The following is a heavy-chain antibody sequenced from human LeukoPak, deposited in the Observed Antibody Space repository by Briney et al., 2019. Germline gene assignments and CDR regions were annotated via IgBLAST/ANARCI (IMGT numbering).Heavy chain of an antibody. CDR2: IIPILGIA. CDR3: ARAYLALEYTANDY. D-gene: IGHD5-18*01. J-gene: IGHJ4*02. V-gene: IGHV1-69*04. CDR1: GGTFSSYA. Sequence: GASVKVSCKASGGTFSSYAISWVRQAPGQGLEWMGRIIPILGIANYAQKFQGRVTITADKSTSTAYMELSSLRSEDTAVYYCARAYLALEYTANDYWGQGTLVTVSS.